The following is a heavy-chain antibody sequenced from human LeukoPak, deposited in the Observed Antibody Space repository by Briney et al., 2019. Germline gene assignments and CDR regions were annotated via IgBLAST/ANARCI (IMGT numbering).Heavy chain of an antibody. J-gene: IGHJ4*02. CDR3: AGASPYCSGGHCRLRFDY. CDR1: GGSISSRSYY. D-gene: IGHD2-15*01. V-gene: IGHV3-7*03. CDR2: MNEGGNER. Sequence: PSETLSLTCTVSGGSISSRSYYWGWVRQAPGKGLEWVATMNEGGNERYYLDSVKGRFTISRDNAKNSLYLQVNSLRAEDTAVYSCAGASPYCSGGHCRLRFDYWGQGTLVTVSS.